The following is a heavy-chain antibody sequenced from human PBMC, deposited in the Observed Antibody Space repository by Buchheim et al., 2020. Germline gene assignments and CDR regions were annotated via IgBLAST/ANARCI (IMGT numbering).Heavy chain of an antibody. D-gene: IGHD3-22*01. CDR3: ATNGRTADYYDSSGYSRPNWFDP. CDR2: IYYSGST. Sequence: QVQLQESGPGLVKPSQTLSLTCTVSGGSISSGGYYWNWIRQHPGKGLEWIGYIYYSGSTYYNPSLKSRVTISVGPSKNQFSLKLSSVTAADTAVYYCATNGRTADYYDSSGYSRPNWFDPWGQGTL. CDR1: GGSISSGGYY. V-gene: IGHV4-31*03. J-gene: IGHJ5*02.